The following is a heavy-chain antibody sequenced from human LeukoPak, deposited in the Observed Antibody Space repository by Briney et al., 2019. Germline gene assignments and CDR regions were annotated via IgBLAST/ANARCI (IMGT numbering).Heavy chain of an antibody. D-gene: IGHD3-9*01. Sequence: GRSLRLSCAASGFTFSSYGMHWVRQAPGKGLEWVAVIWYDGSNKYYADSVKGRFTISRDNSKNTLYLQMNSLRAEDTAVYYCARDGGYYDTPAEYFQHWGQGTLVTVSS. CDR2: IWYDGSNK. J-gene: IGHJ1*01. CDR3: ARDGGYYDTPAEYFQH. V-gene: IGHV3-33*01. CDR1: GFTFSSYG.